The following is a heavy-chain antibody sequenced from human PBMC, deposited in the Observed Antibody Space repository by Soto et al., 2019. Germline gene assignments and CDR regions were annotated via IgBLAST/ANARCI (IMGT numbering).Heavy chain of an antibody. V-gene: IGHV3-23*01. CDR2: ISGSGGST. CDR1: GFTFSSYA. D-gene: IGHD3-22*01. CDR3: AKHPLSYYDSSGYFAY. J-gene: IGHJ4*02. Sequence: GGSLRLSCAASGFTFSSYAMSWVRQAPGKGLEWVSAISGSGGSTYYADSVKGWFTISRDNSKNTLYLQMNSLRAEDTAVYYCAKHPLSYYDSSGYFAYWGQGTLVTVSS.